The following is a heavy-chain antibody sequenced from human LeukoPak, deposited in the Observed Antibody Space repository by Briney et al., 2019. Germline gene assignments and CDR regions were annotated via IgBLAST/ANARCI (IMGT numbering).Heavy chain of an antibody. CDR2: IGSNSVPT. V-gene: IGHV3-23*01. D-gene: IGHD2-2*03. Sequence: GGSLRLSCAASGFTFSSYSMNWVRQAPGKGLEWVSGIGSNSVPTLYAESVKGRFTISRDNSKSMLYLQMDSLRVEDTAVYYCAKHCSGYCNTASEKRFDPWGQGTLVTVSS. J-gene: IGHJ5*02. CDR1: GFTFSSYS. CDR3: AKHCSGYCNTASEKRFDP.